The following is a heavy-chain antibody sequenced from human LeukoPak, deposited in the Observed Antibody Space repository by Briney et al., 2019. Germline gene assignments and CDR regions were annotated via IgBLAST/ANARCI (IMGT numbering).Heavy chain of an antibody. D-gene: IGHD3-10*01. CDR2: IYYSVST. CDR3: ARDRVLGWAESITMVRGVTYYFDY. J-gene: IGHJ4*02. Sequence: SETLSLTCIVSGGSISSYYWSWIRQPPGKGLEWIGYIYYSVSTNYNPSLKSRVTISVDTSKNQFSLKLSSVTAADTAVYYCARDRVLGWAESITMVRGVTYYFDYWGQGALVTVSS. CDR1: GGSISSYY. V-gene: IGHV4-59*01.